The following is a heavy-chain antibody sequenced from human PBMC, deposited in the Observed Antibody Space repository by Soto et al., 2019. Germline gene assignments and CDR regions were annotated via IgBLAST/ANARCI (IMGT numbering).Heavy chain of an antibody. D-gene: IGHD4-17*01. CDR2: GSYRGTT. CDR3: ARGATVTQYDY. Sequence: QVQLQESGPGLVKPSETLSLTCTVSGVSVSSGSFYWAWIRQPPGKGLEWIGFGSYRGTTNYKPSLKSRVTISVDTSRSQISLKVSSLTAADTAVYYCARGATVTQYDYWGQGTLVTVSS. V-gene: IGHV4-61*01. CDR1: GVSVSSGSFY. J-gene: IGHJ4*02.